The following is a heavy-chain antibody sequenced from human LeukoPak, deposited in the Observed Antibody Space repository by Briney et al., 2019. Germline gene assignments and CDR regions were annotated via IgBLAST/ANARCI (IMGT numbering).Heavy chain of an antibody. J-gene: IGHJ6*02. CDR2: ISVGSDVI. CDR3: ARDLVLEQQLAPYFYYYGMDV. Sequence: GGSLRLSCAGSGLTFSNSAMSWVRQAPGKGLEWVSAISVGSDVIYYADSVKGRFAISRDNSKKTLYLQMNSLRAEDTAVYYCARDLVLEQQLAPYFYYYGMDVWGQGTTVTVSS. D-gene: IGHD6-13*01. CDR1: GLTFSNSA. V-gene: IGHV3-23*01.